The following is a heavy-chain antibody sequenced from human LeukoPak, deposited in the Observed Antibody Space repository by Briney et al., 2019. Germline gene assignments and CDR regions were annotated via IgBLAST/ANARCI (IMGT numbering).Heavy chain of an antibody. Sequence: PGGSLRLSCAASGFTFDDYAMHWVRQAPGKGLEWVSGISWNSGSIGYADSVKGRFTISRDNAKNSLYLQMNSLRAEDTALYYCAKGFSGYYDSSGYYYFDYWGQGTLVTVSS. V-gene: IGHV3-9*01. CDR1: GFTFDDYA. CDR2: ISWNSGSI. J-gene: IGHJ4*02. D-gene: IGHD3-22*01. CDR3: AKGFSGYYDSSGYYYFDY.